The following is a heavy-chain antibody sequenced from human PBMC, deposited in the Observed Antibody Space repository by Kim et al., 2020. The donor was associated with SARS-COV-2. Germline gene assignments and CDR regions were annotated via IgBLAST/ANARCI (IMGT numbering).Heavy chain of an antibody. J-gene: IGHJ6*02. CDR3: ATLHGDYRGMDV. Sequence: GGSLRLSCAASGFTFSKVWMSWVRQAPGKGLEWIGRIKGKSDGGTIDYAAPVKVRFILSRDDSKNTLHLQMNSLRTEDTAMYYCATLHGDYRGMDVWGQGTTVTVSS. D-gene: IGHD2-21*01. V-gene: IGHV3-15*01. CDR2: IKGKSDGGTI. CDR1: GFTFSKVW.